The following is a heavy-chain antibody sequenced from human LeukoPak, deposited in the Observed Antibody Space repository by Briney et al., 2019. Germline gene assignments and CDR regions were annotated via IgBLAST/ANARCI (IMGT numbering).Heavy chain of an antibody. CDR3: ARVTRDYYDSSGYYADY. CDR2: IYYSGST. Sequence: PSETLSLTCTVSGGSISSYYWSWIRQPPGKGLEGIGYIYYSGSTNYNPSLKSRVTISVDTSKNQFSLKLSSVTAADTAVYYCARVTRDYYDSSGYYADYWGQGTLVTVSS. V-gene: IGHV4-59*01. D-gene: IGHD3-22*01. J-gene: IGHJ4*02. CDR1: GGSISSYY.